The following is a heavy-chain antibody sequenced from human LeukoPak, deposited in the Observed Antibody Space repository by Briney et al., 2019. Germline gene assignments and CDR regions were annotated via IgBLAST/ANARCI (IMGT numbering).Heavy chain of an antibody. CDR2: IYYSGST. V-gene: IGHV4-59*08. D-gene: IGHD3-10*01. CDR3: ARQSGNISLDY. Sequence: SETLSLTCTVSGGSISSYYWSWIRQPPGKGLEWIGYIYYSGSTNYNPSLKSRVTISVDTSKNQFSLKLSSVTAADTAVYYCARQSGNISLDYWGQGTLVTVSS. CDR1: GGSISSYY. J-gene: IGHJ4*02.